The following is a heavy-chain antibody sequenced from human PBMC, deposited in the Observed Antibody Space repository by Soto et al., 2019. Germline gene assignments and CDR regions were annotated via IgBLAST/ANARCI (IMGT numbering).Heavy chain of an antibody. CDR2: ISYDGNIK. J-gene: IGHJ4*02. Sequence: GGSLRLSCAASGFTFSNFGMHWVRQAPGKGLEWVASISYDGNIKYSADSVKGRFTISRDNSKNTLYLQMNSLRSEDTAVYYCARDGLLGYFDYWGQGTLVTVSS. CDR1: GFTFSNFG. CDR3: ARDGLLGYFDY. D-gene: IGHD3-16*01. V-gene: IGHV3-30*03.